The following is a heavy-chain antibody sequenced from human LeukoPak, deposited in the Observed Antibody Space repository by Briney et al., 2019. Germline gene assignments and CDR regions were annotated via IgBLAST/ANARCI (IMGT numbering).Heavy chain of an antibody. D-gene: IGHD3-10*01. V-gene: IGHV3-20*04. Sequence: GGSLRLSCAASGFTFDDYGMSWVRQAPGKGLEWVAGINWNGGSTGYADSMTGRFTISRDNAKNSLFLQMNSLRAEDTALYYCAKDIRPGRSPYYFDYWGQGTLVTVSS. J-gene: IGHJ4*02. CDR3: AKDIRPGRSPYYFDY. CDR1: GFTFDDYG. CDR2: INWNGGST.